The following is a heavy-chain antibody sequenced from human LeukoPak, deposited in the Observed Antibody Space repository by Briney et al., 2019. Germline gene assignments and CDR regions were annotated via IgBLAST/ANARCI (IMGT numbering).Heavy chain of an antibody. Sequence: GGSLRPSCAPSGFTFSSYGMHWVRQAPGKGLEWVAVISYDESYKYYADSVKGRFTISRDISKNTLYLQMNSLRAEDTAVYYCATTLGSGWKFDYWGQGTLVTVSS. CDR3: ATTLGSGWKFDY. J-gene: IGHJ4*02. V-gene: IGHV3-30*03. D-gene: IGHD6-19*01. CDR2: ISYDESYK. CDR1: GFTFSSYG.